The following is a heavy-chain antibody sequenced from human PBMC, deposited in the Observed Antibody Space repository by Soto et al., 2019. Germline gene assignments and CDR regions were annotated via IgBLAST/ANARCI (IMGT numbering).Heavy chain of an antibody. D-gene: IGHD3-3*01. CDR3: ATIFGSTFFGVVERHFAY. CDR1: GYTVTSYD. CDR2: MNPNSGNT. J-gene: IGHJ4*02. V-gene: IGHV1-8*01. Sequence: VALVKVSCKASGYTVTSYDINWVRQATGQGLEWMGWMNPNSGNTGYAQKFQGRVTMTEDTSTDTAYMELSSLRSEDTAVYYCATIFGSTFFGVVERHFAYWGQGTLVTVSS.